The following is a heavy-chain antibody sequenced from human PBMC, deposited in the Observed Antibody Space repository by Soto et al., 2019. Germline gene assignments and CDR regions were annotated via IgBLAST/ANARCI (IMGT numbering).Heavy chain of an antibody. CDR1: GGTFSSYA. D-gene: IGHD3-16*02. J-gene: IGHJ4*02. V-gene: IGHV1-69*13. Sequence: SVKVSCKASGGTFSSYAISWVRQAPGQGLEWMGGIIPIFGTANYAQKFQGRVTITADESTSTAYMELSSLRSEDTAVYYCARSYYDYVWGSYRSAHFDYWGQGTLVTVSS. CDR2: IIPIFGTA. CDR3: ARSYYDYVWGSYRSAHFDY.